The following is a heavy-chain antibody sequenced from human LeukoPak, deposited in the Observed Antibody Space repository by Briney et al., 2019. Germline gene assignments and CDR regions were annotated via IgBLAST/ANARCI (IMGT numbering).Heavy chain of an antibody. V-gene: IGHV3-23*01. Sequence: PGGSLRLSCAASGFTFSNYAMTWVRQAPGKGLQWVSSITGSGGSTYYADSVKGLFTISRDNSKNTVYLQMNSLRVDDTAVYYCAKEGQFSVTPNAWGQGALVTVSS. CDR3: AKEGQFSVTPNA. D-gene: IGHD2-21*02. CDR1: GFTFSNYA. J-gene: IGHJ5*02. CDR2: ITGSGGST.